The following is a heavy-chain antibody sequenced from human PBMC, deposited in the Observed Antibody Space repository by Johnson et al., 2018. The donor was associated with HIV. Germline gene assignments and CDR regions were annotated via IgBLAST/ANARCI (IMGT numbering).Heavy chain of an antibody. D-gene: IGHD6-13*01. Sequence: QLVESGGGLVQPGRSLRLSCAASGFTFDDYAMHWVRQVPGKGLEWVSGISWNSGSIGYADSVKGRFTISRDNAKNSLYLQMNSLRAEDTALYYCAKDMGSSWYDPWDAFDIWGQGTVVTVSS. CDR1: GFTFDDYA. V-gene: IGHV3-9*01. CDR2: ISWNSGSI. J-gene: IGHJ3*02. CDR3: AKDMGSSWYDPWDAFDI.